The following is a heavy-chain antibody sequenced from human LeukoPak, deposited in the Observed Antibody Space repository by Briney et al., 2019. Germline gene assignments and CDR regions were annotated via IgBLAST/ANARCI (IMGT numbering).Heavy chain of an antibody. CDR3: AKDGNYYDSSGYPEHFDY. CDR1: GFTFSSYA. Sequence: GRSLRLSCAASGFTFSSYAMHWVRQAPGKGLEWVSAISGSGGSTYYADSVKGRFTISSDNSKNTLYLQMNSLRAEDTAVYYCAKDGNYYDSSGYPEHFDYWGQGTLVTVSS. D-gene: IGHD3-22*01. CDR2: ISGSGGST. V-gene: IGHV3-23*01. J-gene: IGHJ4*02.